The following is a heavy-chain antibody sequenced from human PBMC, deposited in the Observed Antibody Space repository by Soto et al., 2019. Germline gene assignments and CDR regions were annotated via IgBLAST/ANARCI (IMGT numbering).Heavy chain of an antibody. V-gene: IGHV3-21*01. CDR1: GLTFSTYG. J-gene: IGHJ6*02. Sequence: EVQLVESWGGLVKPGGSLRLSCAASGLTFSTYGMNWVRQAPGKGLEWVSSINSGGEYFDYADSVKGRLTSSRDNAKNALYRQLYSLRVEDTAVYYCATDGAAGAALGVWGHGTTVTVSS. CDR3: ATDGAAGAALGV. D-gene: IGHD6-13*01. CDR2: INSGGEYF.